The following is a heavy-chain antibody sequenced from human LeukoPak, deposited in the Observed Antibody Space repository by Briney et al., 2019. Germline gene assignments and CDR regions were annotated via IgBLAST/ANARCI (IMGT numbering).Heavy chain of an antibody. CDR3: ARVGTGGYYGY. V-gene: IGHV3-21*01. J-gene: IGHJ4*02. D-gene: IGHD3-22*01. CDR2: ISSSSSYI. Sequence: KTGGSLRLSCAASGFTFSSYSMSWVRQAPGKGLEWVSSISSSSSYIYYADSMKGRFTISRDNAKNSLYLQMNSLRAEDTAVYYCARVGTGGYYGYWGQGTLVTVSS. CDR1: GFTFSSYS.